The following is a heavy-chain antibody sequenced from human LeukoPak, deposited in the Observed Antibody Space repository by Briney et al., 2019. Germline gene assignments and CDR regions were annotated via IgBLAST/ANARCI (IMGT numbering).Heavy chain of an antibody. CDR2: INPSGGST. V-gene: IGHV1-46*01. CDR3: ARETTMIVAPFDY. D-gene: IGHD3-22*01. CDR1: GYTFTSYY. Sequence: ASVKVSCKASGYTFTSYYMHWVRQAPAQGLEWMGIINPSGGSTSYAQKFQGRVTMTRDTSTSTAYMELSSLRSEDTAVYYCARETTMIVAPFDYWGQGTLVTVSS. J-gene: IGHJ4*02.